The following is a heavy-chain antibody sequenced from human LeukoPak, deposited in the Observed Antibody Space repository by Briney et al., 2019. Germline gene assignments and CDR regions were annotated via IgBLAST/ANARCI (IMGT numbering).Heavy chain of an antibody. Sequence: ASVKVSCKASGGTFSIYAISWVRQAPGQGLEWMGGIIPIFGTANYAQKFQGRVTITADESTSTAYMELSSLRSEDTAVCYCARVGGATIRHWGQGTLVTVSS. CDR1: GGTFSIYA. CDR3: ARVGGATIRH. J-gene: IGHJ1*01. CDR2: IIPIFGTA. V-gene: IGHV1-69*13. D-gene: IGHD1-26*01.